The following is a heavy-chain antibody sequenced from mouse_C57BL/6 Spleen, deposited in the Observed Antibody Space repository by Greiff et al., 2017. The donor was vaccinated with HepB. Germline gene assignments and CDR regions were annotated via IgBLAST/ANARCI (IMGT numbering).Heavy chain of an antibody. CDR3: TRGDGYYVPFDY. J-gene: IGHJ2*01. V-gene: IGHV1-15*01. Sequence: QVQLQQSGAELVRPGASVTLSCKASGYTFTDYEMHWVKQTPVHGLEWIGAIDPETGGTAYNQKFKGKAILTADNSSSTAYMELRSLTSEDSAVYYCTRGDGYYVPFDYWGQGTTLTVAS. D-gene: IGHD2-3*01. CDR1: GYTFTDYE. CDR2: IDPETGGT.